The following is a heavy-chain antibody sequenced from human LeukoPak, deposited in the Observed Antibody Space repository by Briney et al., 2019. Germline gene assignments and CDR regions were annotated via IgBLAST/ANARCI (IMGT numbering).Heavy chain of an antibody. CDR3: AKRRITMVQGGTAFDI. D-gene: IGHD3-10*01. V-gene: IGHV4-39*01. CDR1: GGSISSSSYY. J-gene: IGHJ3*02. Sequence: SETLSLTCTVSGGSISSSSYYWGWIRQPPGKGLEWIGSIYYSGSTYYNPSLKSRVTISVDTSKNQFSLKLRSVTAADTAVYYCAKRRITMVQGGTAFDIWGQGTMVTVSS. CDR2: IYYSGST.